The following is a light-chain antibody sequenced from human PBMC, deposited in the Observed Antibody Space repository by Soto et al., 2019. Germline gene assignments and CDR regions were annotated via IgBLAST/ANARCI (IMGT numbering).Light chain of an antibody. CDR1: PAVNTR. V-gene: IGKV3-11*01. Sequence: EIGLTQSPATISSFPGYRVILFCXASPAVNTRLAWYQHKPGQAPRLPIYLTSNRAAGIPARFSGSGSETDFTLTISDVEPEDFAVYYCHQRQSWPRTFGQGAKVDI. CDR3: HQRQSWPRT. CDR2: LTS. J-gene: IGKJ1*01.